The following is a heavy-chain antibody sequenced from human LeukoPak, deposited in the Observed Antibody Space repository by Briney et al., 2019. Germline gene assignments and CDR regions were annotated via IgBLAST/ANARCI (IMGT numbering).Heavy chain of an antibody. D-gene: IGHD3-9*01. V-gene: IGHV1-8*03. J-gene: IGHJ6*02. Sequence: ASVKVSCKASGYTFTSYDINWVRQATGQGLEWMGWMNPNSGNTGYAQKFQGRVTITRNTSISTAYMELSSLRSEDTAVYYCARGHANYDTLAGYSIYAMDVWGQGTTVTVSS. CDR1: GYTFTSYD. CDR2: MNPNSGNT. CDR3: ARGHANYDTLAGYSIYAMDV.